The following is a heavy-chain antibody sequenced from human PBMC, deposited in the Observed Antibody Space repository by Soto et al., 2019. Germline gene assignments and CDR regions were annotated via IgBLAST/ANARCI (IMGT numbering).Heavy chain of an antibody. D-gene: IGHD3-9*01. Sequence: GGSLRLSCAASGFTFSSYWTSWVRQAPGKGLEWVANIKQDGSEKDYVDSVKGRFTISRDNAKNSLYLQMNSLRAEDTAVYYCATEYYDILTGYYWRAFDIWGQGTMVTVS. CDR3: ATEYYDILTGYYWRAFDI. CDR2: IKQDGSEK. V-gene: IGHV3-7*01. J-gene: IGHJ3*02. CDR1: GFTFSSYW.